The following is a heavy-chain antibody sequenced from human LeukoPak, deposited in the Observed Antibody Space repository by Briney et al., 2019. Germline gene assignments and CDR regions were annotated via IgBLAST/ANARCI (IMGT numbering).Heavy chain of an antibody. D-gene: IGHD6-6*01. CDR2: IIPIFGTA. CDR3: ARAPEYSSSDYYYYYMDV. Sequence: GASVKVSCKASGGTFSSYAISWVRPAPGQGLEWMGGIIPIFGTANYAQKFQGRVTITTDESTSTAYMELSSLRSEDTAVYYCARAPEYSSSDYYYYYMDVWGKGTTVTVSS. J-gene: IGHJ6*03. CDR1: GGTFSSYA. V-gene: IGHV1-69*05.